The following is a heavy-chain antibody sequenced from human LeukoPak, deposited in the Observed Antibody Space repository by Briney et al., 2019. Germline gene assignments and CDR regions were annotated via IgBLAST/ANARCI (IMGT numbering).Heavy chain of an antibody. V-gene: IGHV4-39*07. CDR3: ASLWGSGSGPPKYYFDH. D-gene: IGHD5-12*01. Sequence: SETLSLTCTVSGDSISSSHYFWGWIRQPPGKGLEWIGSIDYSGSTYYNPSLKSRVTTSIDTSNNLFSLKLISVTAADTAVYYCASLWGSGSGPPKYYFDHWGQGTPVTVSS. J-gene: IGHJ4*02. CDR2: IDYSGST. CDR1: GDSISSSHYF.